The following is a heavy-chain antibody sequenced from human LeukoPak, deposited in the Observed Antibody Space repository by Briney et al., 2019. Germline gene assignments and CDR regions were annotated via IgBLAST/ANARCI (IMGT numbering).Heavy chain of an antibody. Sequence: GGSLRLSCAASGFTFSSYAMSWVRQAPGKGLEWVSAISGSGGSTYHADSVKGRFTISRDNSKNTLYLQMNSLRAEDTAVYYCAKKTVVMGYYFDYWGQGTLVTVSS. V-gene: IGHV3-23*01. CDR3: AKKTVVMGYYFDY. CDR2: ISGSGGST. CDR1: GFTFSSYA. J-gene: IGHJ4*02. D-gene: IGHD3-22*01.